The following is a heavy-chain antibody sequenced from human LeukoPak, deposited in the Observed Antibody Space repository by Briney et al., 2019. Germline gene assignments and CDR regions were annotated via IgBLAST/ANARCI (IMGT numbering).Heavy chain of an antibody. CDR1: GFTFSSSA. J-gene: IGHJ5*02. CDR3: ARDYYGSGSSNWFDP. V-gene: IGHV3-30*14. D-gene: IGHD3-10*01. Sequence: PGRSLRLSCAASGFTFSSSAMHWVRQAPDKGLEWVAVISYDGSNKYYADSVKGRFTISRDNSKNTLYLQMNSLRAEDTAVYYCARDYYGSGSSNWFDPWGQGTLVTVSS. CDR2: ISYDGSNK.